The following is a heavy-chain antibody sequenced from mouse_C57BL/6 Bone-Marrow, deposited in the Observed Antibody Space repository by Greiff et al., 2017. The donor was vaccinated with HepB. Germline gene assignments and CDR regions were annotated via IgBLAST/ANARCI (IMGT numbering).Heavy chain of an antibody. CDR3: ASPQNYGSSSWFAY. V-gene: IGHV2-2*01. D-gene: IGHD1-1*01. CDR1: GFSLTSYG. CDR2: IWSGGST. J-gene: IGHJ3*01. Sequence: VHLVESGPGLVQPSQSLSITCTVSGFSLTSYGVHWVRQSPGKGLEWLGVIWSGGSTDYNAAFISRLSISKDNSKSQVFFKMNSLQADDTAIYYCASPQNYGSSSWFAYWGQGTLVTVSA.